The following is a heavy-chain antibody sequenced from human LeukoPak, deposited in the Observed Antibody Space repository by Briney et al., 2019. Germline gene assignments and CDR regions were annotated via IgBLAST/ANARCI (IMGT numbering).Heavy chain of an antibody. D-gene: IGHD2-8*01. CDR2: IKDDGSQK. CDR1: GFTLGSYW. CDR3: AKYILYHGAFDI. J-gene: IGHJ3*02. Sequence: GGSLRLSCAASGFTLGSYWMAWVRQAPGKELEWVATIKDDGSQKYYVDSVKGRFTISRDNAKNSLDLQMNSLEAEDTAVYYCAKYILYHGAFDIWGQGTMVTVSS. V-gene: IGHV3-7*01.